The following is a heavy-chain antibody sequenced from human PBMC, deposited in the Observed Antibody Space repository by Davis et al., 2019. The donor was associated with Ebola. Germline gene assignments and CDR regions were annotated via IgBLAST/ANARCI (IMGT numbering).Heavy chain of an antibody. CDR3: ARVTVSTGNAFDI. CDR1: GFTFSSYA. J-gene: IGHJ3*02. D-gene: IGHD2-8*01. Sequence: GESLKISCAASGFTFSSYAMSWVRQAPGKGLEWVSGISGSGGTTYYADSVKGRFTISRDNSKNTLYLQMNSLRAEDTAVYYCARVTVSTGNAFDIWGQGTMVTVSS. V-gene: IGHV3-23*01. CDR2: ISGSGGTT.